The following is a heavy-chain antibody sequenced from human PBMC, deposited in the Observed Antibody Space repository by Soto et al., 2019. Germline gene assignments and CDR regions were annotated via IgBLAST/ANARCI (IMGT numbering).Heavy chain of an antibody. CDR2: VSPEETIK. Sequence: QVQLVESGGGVVQSGRSLRLSCAASGFTFSYYEMHWVRQAPGKGLEWVAVVSPEETIKIYSESAKGRFTVSRDNSKSTLYLQMDSLRPDDTAVYYCATDMFRGVPDYFDYWGHGTLVTVSS. CDR1: GFTFSYYE. D-gene: IGHD3-10*01. J-gene: IGHJ4*01. V-gene: IGHV3-30-3*01. CDR3: ATDMFRGVPDYFDY.